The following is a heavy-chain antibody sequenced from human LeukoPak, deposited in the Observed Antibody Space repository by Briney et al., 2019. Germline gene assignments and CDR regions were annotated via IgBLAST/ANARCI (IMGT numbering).Heavy chain of an antibody. CDR1: GFTFISYW. J-gene: IGHJ4*02. Sequence: GGSLRLSCEASGFTFISYWMSWVRQAPGKGLEWVASIKQDGSETSYVNSVKGRFTISRDNTKNSLYLQMNSLRAEDTAVYYCVRDRTRWVYWGQGTLVTVSS. CDR3: VRDRTRWVY. D-gene: IGHD2-2*01. V-gene: IGHV3-7*01. CDR2: IKQDGSET.